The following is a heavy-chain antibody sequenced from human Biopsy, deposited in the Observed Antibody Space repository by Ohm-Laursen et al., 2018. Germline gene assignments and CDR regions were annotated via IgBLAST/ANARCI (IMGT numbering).Heavy chain of an antibody. D-gene: IGHD6-19*01. CDR2: NNHSGST. CDR1: GGSFRGYY. V-gene: IGHV4-34*01. J-gene: IGHJ4*02. Sequence: GTLSLTCAVYGGSFRGYYLSWVRPTPREGVGGIGENNHSGSTNYKPSLDSRVAISADTSKNQFSLNLYSVTAADTAVYYCARGRLRAVARFDYWGQGTLVTVSS. CDR3: ARGRLRAVARFDY.